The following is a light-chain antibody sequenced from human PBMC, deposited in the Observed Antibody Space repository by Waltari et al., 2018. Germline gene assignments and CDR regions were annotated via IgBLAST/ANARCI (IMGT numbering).Light chain of an antibody. J-gene: IGLJ2*01. V-gene: IGLV2-14*03. CDR2: DVS. CDR3: SSYISSSTLEL. Sequence: QSALTQPASVSGSPGQSITISCTGTSSDVGAYNYLSCYQQHPGKAPKLMIFDVSNRPSGVSNRFSGSKSGNTASLTISGLQAEDEAGYYCSSYISSSTLELFGGGTSLTVL. CDR1: SSDVGAYNY.